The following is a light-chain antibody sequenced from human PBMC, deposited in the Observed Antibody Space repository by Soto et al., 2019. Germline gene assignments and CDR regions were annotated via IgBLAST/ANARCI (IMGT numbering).Light chain of an antibody. V-gene: IGKV3-11*01. CDR1: QRVSSY. Sequence: EIVLTQSPATLSLSPGERATLSCRASQRVSSYLDWYQQKPGQAPRLLIYDASNRATGIPARFSGSGSGTDFTLTISTLEPEDFAVYYCQQRSNWPFTFGPGTNVDIK. CDR2: DAS. CDR3: QQRSNWPFT. J-gene: IGKJ3*01.